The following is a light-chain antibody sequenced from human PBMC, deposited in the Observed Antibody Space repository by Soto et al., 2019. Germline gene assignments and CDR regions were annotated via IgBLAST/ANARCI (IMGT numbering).Light chain of an antibody. CDR1: SSDVGGYNY. Sequence: QSVLTQPASVSGSPGQSITISCTGSSSDVGGYNYVSWYQQYPGKAPKLMIYDVNNWPSGVSNRFSGSKSGNTASLTISGLQAEDEADYYCSSYTSSSTLDVVFGGGTKLTVL. V-gene: IGLV2-14*01. J-gene: IGLJ2*01. CDR3: SSYTSSSTLDVV. CDR2: DVN.